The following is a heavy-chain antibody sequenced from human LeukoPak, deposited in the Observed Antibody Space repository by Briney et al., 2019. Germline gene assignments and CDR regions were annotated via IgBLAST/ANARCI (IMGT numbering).Heavy chain of an antibody. V-gene: IGHV1-2*02. Sequence: GASVKVSCKASGYTFTGYYMHWVRQAPGQGLEWMGWINPNSGGTNYAQKFQGRVTMTRDTSISTAYMELSRLRSDDTGVYYCARDNYYYDSSGTWGQGTLVTVSS. J-gene: IGHJ5*02. CDR1: GYTFTGYY. CDR2: INPNSGGT. CDR3: ARDNYYYDSSGT. D-gene: IGHD3-22*01.